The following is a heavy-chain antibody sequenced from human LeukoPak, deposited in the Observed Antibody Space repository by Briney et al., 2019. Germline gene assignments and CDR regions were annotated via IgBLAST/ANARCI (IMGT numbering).Heavy chain of an antibody. V-gene: IGHV3-30-3*01. J-gene: IGHJ4*02. CDR2: ISYDGSNK. CDR3: ARTRFDY. CDR1: GFTFSSYA. Sequence: GRSLRLSCAASGFTFSSYAMHWVRQAPGKGLEWVAVISYDGSNKYYADSVKGRFTISRDNSNNTLYLQMNSLRAEDTAVYYCARTRFDYWGQGTLVTVSS.